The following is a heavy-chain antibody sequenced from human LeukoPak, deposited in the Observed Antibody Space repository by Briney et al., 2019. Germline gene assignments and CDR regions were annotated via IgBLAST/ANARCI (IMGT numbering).Heavy chain of an antibody. J-gene: IGHJ6*03. D-gene: IGHD1-26*01. V-gene: IGHV3-74*01. CDR2: INSDGSST. Sequence: GGSLRLSCAASGFTFSNYWMHWVRQAPGKGLVWVSRINSDGSSTSYADSVKGRFTISRDNAKNTLYLQMNSLRAEDTAVYYCVRVSSGSYFGHYYYYMDVWGKGTTVTVSS. CDR1: GFTFSNYW. CDR3: VRVSSGSYFGHYYYYMDV.